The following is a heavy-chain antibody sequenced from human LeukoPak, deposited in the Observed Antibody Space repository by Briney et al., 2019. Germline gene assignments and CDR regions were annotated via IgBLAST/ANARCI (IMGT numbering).Heavy chain of an antibody. CDR1: GFTFSGCG. CDR2: IWYDGRDK. V-gene: IGHV3-30*02. D-gene: IGHD5-18*01. Sequence: PGGSLRLSCAASGFTFSGCGMHWVPQAPGKGLEWVAFIWYDGRDKYYADSVKGQFTISRDNSKNTLYLQMNSLRAEDTAVYYCAKYPYSCGSYFDSWGQGTLVTVSS. J-gene: IGHJ4*02. CDR3: AKYPYSCGSYFDS.